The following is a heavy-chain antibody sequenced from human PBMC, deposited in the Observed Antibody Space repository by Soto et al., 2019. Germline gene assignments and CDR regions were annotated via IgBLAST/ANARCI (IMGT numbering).Heavy chain of an antibody. J-gene: IGHJ4*02. Sequence: QVQLVQSGTEVKQPGASVKVSCKASGYTFTSFGISWVRQAPGQGLEWMGWISAYNGNTNYAQKLQGRVTMTTDTSTSTAYRELRSLRSDDTAVYYCARTGSSWYEDYWGQGTLVTVSS. CDR3: ARTGSSWYEDY. CDR2: ISAYNGNT. CDR1: GYTFTSFG. V-gene: IGHV1-18*01. D-gene: IGHD6-13*01.